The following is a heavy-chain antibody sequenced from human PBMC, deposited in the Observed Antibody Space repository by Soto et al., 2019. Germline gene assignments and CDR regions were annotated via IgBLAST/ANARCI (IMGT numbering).Heavy chain of an antibody. V-gene: IGHV2-26*01. CDR3: ARIEYDMGYGMDV. CDR1: GFSLSNARMG. Sequence: SGPAGEPTETLTLTCTVSGFSLSNARMGVSWIRQPPGKALEWLAHIFSNDEKSYSTSLKSRLTISKDTSKSQVVLTMTNMDPVDTATYYCARIEYDMGYGMDVWGQGTTVTVSS. D-gene: IGHD3-9*01. J-gene: IGHJ6*02. CDR2: IFSNDEK.